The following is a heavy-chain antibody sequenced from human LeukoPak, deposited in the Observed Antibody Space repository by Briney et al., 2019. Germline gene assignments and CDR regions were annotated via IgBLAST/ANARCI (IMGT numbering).Heavy chain of an antibody. V-gene: IGHV4-38-2*02. CDR1: GYSISSGYY. Sequence: SETLSLTCTVSGYSISSGYYWGWIRQPPGKGLEWIGSIYHSGSTYYNPSLKSRVTISVDTSKNQFSLKLSSVTAADTAVYYCASRIAVAGTIGDYWGQGTLVTVSS. CDR3: ASRIAVAGTIGDY. D-gene: IGHD6-19*01. J-gene: IGHJ4*02. CDR2: IYHSGST.